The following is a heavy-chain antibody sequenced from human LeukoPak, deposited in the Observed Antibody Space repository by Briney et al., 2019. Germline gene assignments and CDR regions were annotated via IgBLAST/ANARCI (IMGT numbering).Heavy chain of an antibody. V-gene: IGHV3-23*01. Sequence: GGSLRLSCAASGFTFSSYAMSWVRQAPGKGLEWVSAISGSGGSTYYADSVKGRLTISRDNSKNTLYLQMNSLRAEDTAVYYCAKEEADVLLWFGEFDYWGQGTLVTVSS. CDR3: AKEEADVLLWFGEFDY. CDR2: ISGSGGST. J-gene: IGHJ4*02. CDR1: GFTFSSYA. D-gene: IGHD3-10*01.